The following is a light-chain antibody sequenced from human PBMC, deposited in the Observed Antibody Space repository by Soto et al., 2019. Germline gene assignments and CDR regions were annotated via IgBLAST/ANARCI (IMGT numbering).Light chain of an antibody. Sequence: QSALTQPRSVSGSPGQSVTISCTGASSDVGYYNYVSWFQHHPGKAPKLMIYEVSNRPSGVSSRFSGSKSGNTASLTISGLQAEDEADYYCSSYTTTSTVVFGGGTKLTVL. J-gene: IGLJ2*01. CDR3: SSYTTTSTVV. V-gene: IGLV2-14*01. CDR2: EVS. CDR1: SSDVGYYNY.